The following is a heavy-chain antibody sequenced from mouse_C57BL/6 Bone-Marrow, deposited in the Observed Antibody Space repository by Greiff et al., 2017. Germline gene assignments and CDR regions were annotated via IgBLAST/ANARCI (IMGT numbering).Heavy chain of an antibody. D-gene: IGHD1-1*01. CDR3: TRDGTTVVTYYYAMDY. V-gene: IGHV5-9-1*02. CDR1: GFTFSSYA. Sequence: DVHLVESGEGLVKPGGSLKLSCAASGFTFSSYAMSWVRQTPEKRLEWVAYISSGGDYIYYADTVKGRFTISRDNARNTLYLQMSSLKSEDTAMYYCTRDGTTVVTYYYAMDYWGQGTSVTVSS. J-gene: IGHJ4*01. CDR2: ISSGGDYI.